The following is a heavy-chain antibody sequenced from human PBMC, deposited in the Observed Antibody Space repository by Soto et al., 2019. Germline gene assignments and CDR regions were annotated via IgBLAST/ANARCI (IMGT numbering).Heavy chain of an antibody. CDR2: INPSGGST. D-gene: IGHD3-3*01. Sequence: ASVKVSCKASGYTFTSYYMHWVRQAPGQGLEWMGIINPSGGSTSYAQKFQGRVTMTRDTSTSTVYMELSSLRSEDTAVYYCARDRPIVGVVPFNWFDPWGQGTLVTVSS. V-gene: IGHV1-46*01. CDR3: ARDRPIVGVVPFNWFDP. J-gene: IGHJ5*02. CDR1: GYTFTSYY.